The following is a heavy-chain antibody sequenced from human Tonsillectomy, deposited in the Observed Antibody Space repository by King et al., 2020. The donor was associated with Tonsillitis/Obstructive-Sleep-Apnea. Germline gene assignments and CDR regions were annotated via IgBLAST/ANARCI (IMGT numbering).Heavy chain of an antibody. D-gene: IGHD3-10*01. V-gene: IGHV1-18*01. CDR2: ISAHNGNT. CDR3: ARDGGYYGSGSYDY. J-gene: IGHJ4*02. Sequence: VQLVESGAEVKKPGASLKVSCKASGYTFSTYGVSWVRQAPGQGLQWMGWISAHNGNTNYAQSLKGRVTLTTDTSTSTAYMELRSLTSDDTAVYYCARDGGYYGSGSYDYWGQETLVTVSS. CDR1: GYTFSTYG.